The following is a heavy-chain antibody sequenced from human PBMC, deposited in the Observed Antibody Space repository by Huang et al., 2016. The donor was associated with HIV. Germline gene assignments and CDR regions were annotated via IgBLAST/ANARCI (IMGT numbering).Heavy chain of an antibody. J-gene: IGHJ5*02. CDR2: VYDSGTT. Sequence: QVRLQESGPGLVKPSETLSLSCTVSGDSVRSHYWGWIRHTPGKGLEWIGTVYDSGTTTYNPRLKSRITISVDTYKNGFSLNITSVSAADAAMYFCVRDQGRLAVGGIDNWFDPWGQGALVTVSS. CDR1: GDSVRSHY. CDR3: VRDQGRLAVGGIDNWFDP. D-gene: IGHD6-19*01. V-gene: IGHV4-59*02.